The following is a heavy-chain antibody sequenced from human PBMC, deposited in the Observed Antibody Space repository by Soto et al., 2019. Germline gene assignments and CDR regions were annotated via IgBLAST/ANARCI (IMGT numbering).Heavy chain of an antibody. CDR2: ISTLNGNT. CDR3: ARRVQVWLPDYYGMDV. V-gene: IGHV1-18*01. D-gene: IGHD5-18*01. J-gene: IGHJ6*02. Sequence: QAQLVQSGAEVKKPGAPVNVSCKASGYDYVTYAITWVRQRPGQGLEWMGWISTLNGNTNYAQNFQGRVTMTTDTSTRIVHLELRSLRSDDTAVYYCARRVQVWLPDYYGMDVWSQGTTVTVSS. CDR1: GYDYVTYA.